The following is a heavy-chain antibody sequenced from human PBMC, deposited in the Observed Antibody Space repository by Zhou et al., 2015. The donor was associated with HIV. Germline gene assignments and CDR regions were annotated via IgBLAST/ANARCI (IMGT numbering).Heavy chain of an antibody. D-gene: IGHD2-2*01. CDR1: GYTFTGYY. V-gene: IGHV1-2*04. CDR3: ARVRVSSTRGHYGMDV. J-gene: IGHJ6*02. Sequence: QVQLVQSGAEVKKPGASVKVSCKASGYTFTGYYMHWVRQAPGQGLEWMGWINPNSGGTNYAQKFQGWVTMTRDTSISTAYMELSRLRSDDTAVYYCARVRVSSTRGHYGMDVWGQGTTVTVSS. CDR2: INPNSGGT.